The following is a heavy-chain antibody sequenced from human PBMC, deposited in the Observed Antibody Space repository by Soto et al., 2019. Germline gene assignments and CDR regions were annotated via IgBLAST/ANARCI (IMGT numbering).Heavy chain of an antibody. D-gene: IGHD2-8*02. J-gene: IGHJ6*02. Sequence: GASVKVSCKASGGTFSIYGFSWVRQAPGQGPEWIGGIIPILTTPNYAQKFQGRVTIVADESTTTVYMELSSLKFEDTAVYYCATSVGIATTGEDGMDVWGQGTWVTVSS. V-gene: IGHV1-69*13. CDR3: ATSVGIATTGEDGMDV. CDR2: IIPILTTP. CDR1: GGTFSIYG.